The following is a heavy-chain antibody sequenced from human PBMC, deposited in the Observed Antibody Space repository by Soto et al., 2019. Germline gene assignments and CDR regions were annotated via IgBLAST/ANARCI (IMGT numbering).Heavy chain of an antibody. CDR1: GHTFTNYH. Sequence: VASVKVSCKASGHTFTNYHIHWVRQAPGQGLEWMGIINPTGGSTIYAQNFQGRVTMTRDTSTSTVYMELSSLRSEDTAVYYCARDRGLIAAAGTGYFDYWGQGTLVTVSS. D-gene: IGHD6-13*01. CDR2: INPTGGST. J-gene: IGHJ4*02. CDR3: ARDRGLIAAAGTGYFDY. V-gene: IGHV1-46*01.